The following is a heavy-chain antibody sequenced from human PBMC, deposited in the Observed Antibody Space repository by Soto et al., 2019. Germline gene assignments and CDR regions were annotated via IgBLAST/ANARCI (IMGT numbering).Heavy chain of an antibody. J-gene: IGHJ4*02. V-gene: IGHV4-59*12. Sequence: SETLSLTCTVSGGSIGSYYWSWIRQPPGKGLEWIGYIYYSGSTNYNPSLKSRVTISVDTSKNQFSLKLSSVTAADTAVYYCARGRGSYFGGFDYWGQGTLVTVSS. CDR3: ARGRGSYFGGFDY. CDR1: GGSIGSYY. D-gene: IGHD1-26*01. CDR2: IYYSGST.